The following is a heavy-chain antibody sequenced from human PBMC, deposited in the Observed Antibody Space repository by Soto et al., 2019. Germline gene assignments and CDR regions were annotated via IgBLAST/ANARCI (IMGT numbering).Heavy chain of an antibody. Sequence: GGSLRLSCAASGFTFSSYAMSWVRQAPGKGLEWVSAISGSGGRTYYADSVKGRFTISRDNSKNTLYLQMNSLRAEDTAVYYCATKLGYCSSTSCFFPNWFDPWGQGTLVTVSS. J-gene: IGHJ5*02. CDR3: ATKLGYCSSTSCFFPNWFDP. CDR1: GFTFSSYA. V-gene: IGHV3-23*01. CDR2: ISGSGGRT. D-gene: IGHD2-2*01.